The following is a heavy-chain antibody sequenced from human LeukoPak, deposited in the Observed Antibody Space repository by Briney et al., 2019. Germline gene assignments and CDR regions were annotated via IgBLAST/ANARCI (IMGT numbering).Heavy chain of an antibody. V-gene: IGHV7-4-1*02. J-gene: IGHJ4*02. CDR3: ARDPNHYYDSSAYYGDY. D-gene: IGHD3-22*01. Sequence: GASVKVSCKASGYTFPNYGITWVRQAPGRGLEWMGWINTNTGNPTYAQGFTGRFVFSLDTSVSTAYLQISSLKAEDTAVYYCARDPNHYYDSSAYYGDYWGQGTLVTVSS. CDR2: INTNTGNP. CDR1: GYTFPNYG.